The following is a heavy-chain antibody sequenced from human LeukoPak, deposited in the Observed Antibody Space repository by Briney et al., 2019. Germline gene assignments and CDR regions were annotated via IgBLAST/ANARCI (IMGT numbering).Heavy chain of an antibody. CDR1: GYTFTSYG. CDR3: ARDSFDWLLFEAFDI. V-gene: IGHV1-18*01. Sequence: ASVKVSCKASGYTFTSYGISWVRQAPGQGLEWMGWISAYNGNTNYAQKLQGRVTMTTDTSTSTAYMELRSLRSDDTAVYYCARDSFDWLLFEAFDIWGQGTMVTVSS. D-gene: IGHD3-9*01. J-gene: IGHJ3*02. CDR2: ISAYNGNT.